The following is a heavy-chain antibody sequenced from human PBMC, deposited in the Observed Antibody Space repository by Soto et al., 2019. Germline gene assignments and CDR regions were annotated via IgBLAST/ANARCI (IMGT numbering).Heavy chain of an antibody. D-gene: IGHD1-26*01. CDR2: IYSGGST. Sequence: EVQLVESGGVLVQPGGSLRLSCAASGFTVSSNYMSWVRQAPGKGLEWVLVIYSGGSTYYADSVKGRFTISRDNSKNTLYLQMNSLRAEDTAVYYCERDSQDWELSRESYYYYYMDVWGKGTTVTVSS. V-gene: IGHV3-66*01. CDR3: ERDSQDWELSRESYYYYYMDV. CDR1: GFTVSSNY. J-gene: IGHJ6*03.